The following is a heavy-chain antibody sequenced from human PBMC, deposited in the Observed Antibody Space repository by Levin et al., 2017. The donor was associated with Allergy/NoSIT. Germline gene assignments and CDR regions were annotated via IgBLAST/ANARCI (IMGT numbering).Heavy chain of an antibody. V-gene: IGHV4-59*01. CDR2: IYYSGST. CDR1: GGSISGYY. D-gene: IGHD7-27*01. CDR3: ARDRTITTTGETYFYGMDV. J-gene: IGHJ6*02. Sequence: NASETLSLTCTVSGGSISGYYWSWIRQPPGKGLEWIGYIYYSGSTKYNPSLKSRVTISVDTSKNQFSLKLNSVTAADTAVYYCARDRTITTTGETYFYGMDVWGQGTTVTVSS.